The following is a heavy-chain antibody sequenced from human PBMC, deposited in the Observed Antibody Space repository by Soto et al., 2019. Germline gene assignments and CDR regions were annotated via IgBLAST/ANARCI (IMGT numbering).Heavy chain of an antibody. CDR1: GYTFTSYD. Sequence: ASVKVSCKASGYTFTSYDINWVRQATGQGLEWMGWMNPNSGNTGYAQKFQGRVTMTRNTSISIAYMELSSLRSEDTAVYYCARVAARLRDYYYYMDVWGKGTTVTVSS. CDR2: MNPNSGNT. V-gene: IGHV1-8*01. D-gene: IGHD4-17*01. CDR3: ARVAARLRDYYYYMDV. J-gene: IGHJ6*03.